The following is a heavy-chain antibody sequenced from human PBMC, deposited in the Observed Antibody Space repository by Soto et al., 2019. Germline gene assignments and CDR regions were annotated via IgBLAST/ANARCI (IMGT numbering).Heavy chain of an antibody. CDR3: ARGGVTPIDY. CDR1: GGSISPYY. V-gene: IGHV4-59*01. D-gene: IGHD2-21*02. Sequence: QVQLQESGPGLVKPSETLSLTCTVSGGSISPYYWSWIRQPPGKGLEWIGYVYFSGSTSYNPSLKRRVTISVDTSKNQFSLKLTSVTAADTAGYYCARGGVTPIDYWGQGTLVTVSS. CDR2: VYFSGST. J-gene: IGHJ4*02.